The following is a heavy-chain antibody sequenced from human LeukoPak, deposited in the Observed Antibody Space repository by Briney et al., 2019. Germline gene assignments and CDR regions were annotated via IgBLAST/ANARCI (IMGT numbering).Heavy chain of an antibody. V-gene: IGHV4-34*01. CDR2: INHSGST. CDR3: AGNWFDP. CDR1: GGSFSGYY. Sequence: PSETLSLTCAVYGGSFSGYYWSWVRQPPGKGLEWIGEINHSGSTNFNPSLKSRVTISVDTSKNQFSLKLSSVTAADTAEYYFAGNWFDPWGQGTLVTVSS. J-gene: IGHJ5*02.